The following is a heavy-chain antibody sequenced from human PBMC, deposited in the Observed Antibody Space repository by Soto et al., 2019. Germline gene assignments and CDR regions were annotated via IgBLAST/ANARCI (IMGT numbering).Heavy chain of an antibody. CDR2: INAGNGNT. D-gene: IGHD6-13*01. Sequence: QVQLVQSGAEVKKPGASVKVSCKASGYTFTSYAMHWVRQAPGQRLEWMGWINAGNGNTKYSQKFQGRVTITRDTSASTAYMELSSLRSEDTAVYYCARSSVAAAGDFYYWGQGTLVTVSS. CDR3: ARSSVAAAGDFYY. CDR1: GYTFTSYA. V-gene: IGHV1-3*01. J-gene: IGHJ4*02.